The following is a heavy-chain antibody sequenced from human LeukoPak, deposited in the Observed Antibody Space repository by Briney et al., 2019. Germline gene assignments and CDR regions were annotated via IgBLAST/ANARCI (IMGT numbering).Heavy chain of an antibody. J-gene: IGHJ6*02. CDR3: AKEERAAAGYYGMDV. CDR2: INPSGGST. CDR1: GYTLTSYY. D-gene: IGHD6-13*01. Sequence: ASVKVSCKASGYTLTSYYMHWVRQAPGQGLEWMGIINPSGGSTSYAQKFQGRVTMTRDMSTSTVYMELSSLRAEDTAVYYCAKEERAAAGYYGMDVWGQGTTVTVSS. V-gene: IGHV1-46*01.